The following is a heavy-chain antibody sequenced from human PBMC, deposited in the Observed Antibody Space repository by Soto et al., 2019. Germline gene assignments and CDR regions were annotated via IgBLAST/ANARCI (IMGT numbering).Heavy chain of an antibody. Sequence: AASVKVSCKASGYTFTGYYMHWVRQAPGQGLEWMGWINPNSGGTNYAQKFQGWVTMTRDTSISTAYMELSRLRSDDTAVYYCARDQRGYCSGGSCSQLDYWGQGTLVTVSS. J-gene: IGHJ4*02. CDR2: INPNSGGT. CDR3: ARDQRGYCSGGSCSQLDY. CDR1: GYTFTGYY. V-gene: IGHV1-2*04. D-gene: IGHD2-15*01.